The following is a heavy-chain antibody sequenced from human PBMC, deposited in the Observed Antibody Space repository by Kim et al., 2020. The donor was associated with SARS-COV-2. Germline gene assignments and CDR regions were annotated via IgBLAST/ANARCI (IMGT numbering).Heavy chain of an antibody. CDR1: GFTFDDYA. Sequence: GGSLRLSCAASGFTFDDYAMHWVRQAPGKGLEWVSGIRWNSGSIGYADSVKGRFTISRDNAKNSLYLQMNSLRAEDTALYYCAKDLVPAATYWYFDLWGRGTLVTVSS. D-gene: IGHD2-2*01. J-gene: IGHJ2*01. CDR2: IRWNSGSI. V-gene: IGHV3-9*01. CDR3: AKDLVPAATYWYFDL.